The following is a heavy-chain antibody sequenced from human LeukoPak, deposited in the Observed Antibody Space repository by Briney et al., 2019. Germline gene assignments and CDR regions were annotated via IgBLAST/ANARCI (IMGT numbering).Heavy chain of an antibody. CDR2: ISGNT. V-gene: IGHV4-39*02. Sequence: SETLSLTCTVSGGSVSSSSDYWGWVRQPPGKGLEWIGSISGNTYYNPSLKRRVTISVDTSKNQFSLKLSSVTAADTAVYFCARDQEHCSGTSCYPYWYDSWGQGTLVTVSS. J-gene: IGHJ5*01. D-gene: IGHD2-2*01. CDR3: ARDQEHCSGTSCYPYWYDS. CDR1: GGSVSSSSDY.